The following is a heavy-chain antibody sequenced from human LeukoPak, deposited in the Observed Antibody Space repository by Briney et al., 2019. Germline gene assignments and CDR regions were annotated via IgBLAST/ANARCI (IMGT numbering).Heavy chain of an antibody. V-gene: IGHV1-69*13. CDR2: IIPIFGTA. Sequence: GASVKVSCKASGGTFSSYAISWVRQAPGQGLEWMGGIIPIFGTANYAQKFQSRVTITADESTSTAYMELSSLRSEDTAVYYCARIHDSSGYYPYYFDYWGQGTLVTVSS. J-gene: IGHJ4*02. D-gene: IGHD3-22*01. CDR1: GGTFSSYA. CDR3: ARIHDSSGYYPYYFDY.